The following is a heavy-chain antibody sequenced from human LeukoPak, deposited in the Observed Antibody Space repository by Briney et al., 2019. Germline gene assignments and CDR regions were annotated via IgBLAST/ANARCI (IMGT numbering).Heavy chain of an antibody. V-gene: IGHV3-49*03. D-gene: IGHD3-22*01. CDR3: TRENYYDSSGPSVY. Sequence: GGSLRLSCTASGFTFGDYAMSWFRQAPGKGLEWVGFIRSKAYGGTTEYAASVKGRFTISRDDSKGIAYLQMNSLKTEDTAVYYCTRENYYDSSGPSVYWGQGTLVTVSS. CDR1: GFTFGDYA. CDR2: IRSKAYGGTT. J-gene: IGHJ4*02.